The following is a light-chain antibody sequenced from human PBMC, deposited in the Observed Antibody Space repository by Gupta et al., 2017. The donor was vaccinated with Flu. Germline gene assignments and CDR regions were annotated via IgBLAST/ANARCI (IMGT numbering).Light chain of an antibody. Sequence: QSLLTHPPSSSGTPGQRVTISCSGSHSHIGRNTLSWYQQLPGAAPNLIIHNDNQRPSVVPGRFSGSKAGTAASMTISGLQAEDEGDFYCATGDDSLNGQVFGGGTRVTVL. V-gene: IGLV1-44*01. CDR1: HSHIGRNT. CDR3: ATGDDSLNGQV. J-gene: IGLJ3*02. CDR2: NDN.